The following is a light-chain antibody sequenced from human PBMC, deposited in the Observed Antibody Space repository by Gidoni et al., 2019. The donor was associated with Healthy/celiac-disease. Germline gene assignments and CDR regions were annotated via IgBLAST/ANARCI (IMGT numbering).Light chain of an antibody. Sequence: IQLILTPSSLSASVGDRVTIHCRASQRISTYLNWYQQKPGKAPKLLIYAASTLQSGVPSRFSGSGSGTDFTLTISSLQAEDFASYYCQQIKTDPQNTFGQGTRLEIK. CDR1: QRISTY. CDR2: AAS. V-gene: IGKV1-39*01. J-gene: IGKJ2*01. CDR3: QQIKTDPQNT.